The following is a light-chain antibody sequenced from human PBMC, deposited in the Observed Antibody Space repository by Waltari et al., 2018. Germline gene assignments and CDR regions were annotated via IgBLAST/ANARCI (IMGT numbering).Light chain of an antibody. CDR3: QQYYSFPRT. V-gene: IGKV1D-8*01. J-gene: IGKJ1*01. Sequence: VIWLTQSPSLVSASTGERFPTTCRMSQGIGSYLAWYQQKPGKAPELLIYAASTLKNGVPSRFSASGSGTDFTLTISCLQSEDFATYSCQQYYSFPRTFGQGTKVDIK. CDR1: QGIGSY. CDR2: AAS.